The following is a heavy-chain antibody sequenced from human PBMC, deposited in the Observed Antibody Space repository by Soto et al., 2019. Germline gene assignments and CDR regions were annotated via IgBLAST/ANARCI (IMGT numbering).Heavy chain of an antibody. Sequence: QLQLQESGPGLVKPSETLSLTCTVSGGSISSSSYYWGWIRQPPGKGLEWIGSIYYSGSTYYNPSLKSRVTISVDTSKNQFSLKLSSVTAADTAVYYCASLNLGELSLGDYWGQGTLVTVSS. D-gene: IGHD3-16*02. CDR1: GGSISSSSYY. J-gene: IGHJ4*02. CDR3: ASLNLGELSLGDY. V-gene: IGHV4-39*01. CDR2: IYYSGST.